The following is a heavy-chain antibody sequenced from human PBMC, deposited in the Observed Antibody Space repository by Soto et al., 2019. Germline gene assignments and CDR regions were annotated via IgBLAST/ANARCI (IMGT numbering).Heavy chain of an antibody. CDR1: VGPIISFNYY. CDR2: ISYRGTT. D-gene: IGHD3-16*01. J-gene: IGHJ4*02. Sequence: SETLSRTCNVSVGPIISFNYYWTWIRQPPGKGLEWVGHISYRGTTFYNPSLKSRATVSMDTSKSQFSLKLASVTAADTAVYYCASAEGTYTCSSEFDYWRPGTLVTAPS. CDR3: ASAEGTYTCSSEFDY. V-gene: IGHV4-30-4*01.